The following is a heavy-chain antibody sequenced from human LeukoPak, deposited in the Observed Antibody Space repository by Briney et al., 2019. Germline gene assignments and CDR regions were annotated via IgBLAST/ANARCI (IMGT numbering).Heavy chain of an antibody. CDR3: ARSLVRGTAGYFQH. CDR1: GYSISSGYY. J-gene: IGHJ1*01. V-gene: IGHV4-38-2*02. CDR2: IYHSGST. D-gene: IGHD6-13*01. Sequence: SETLSLTCTVSGYSISSGYYWGWIRQPPGKGLEWIGSIYHSGSTYYNPSLKSRVTISVDTSKNQFSLKLSSVTAADTAVYYCARSLVRGTAGYFQHWGQGTLVTVSS.